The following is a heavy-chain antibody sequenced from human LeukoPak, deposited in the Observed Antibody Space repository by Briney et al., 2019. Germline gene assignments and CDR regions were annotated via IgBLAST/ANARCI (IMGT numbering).Heavy chain of an antibody. CDR1: GFTFSNYA. D-gene: IGHD6-19*01. Sequence: GGSLRLSCAASGFTFSNYAMNWVRQAPGKGLEWVSAISGSGDDTYYGDSVKGRFTISRDNSKSTLYLQMNSLRADDTAVYYCAKEMYRSGWYGWFDPWGQGTLATVSS. V-gene: IGHV3-23*01. J-gene: IGHJ5*02. CDR2: ISGSGDDT. CDR3: AKEMYRSGWYGWFDP.